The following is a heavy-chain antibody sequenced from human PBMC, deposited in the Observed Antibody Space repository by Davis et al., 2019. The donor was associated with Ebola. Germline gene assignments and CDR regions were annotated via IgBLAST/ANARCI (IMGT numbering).Heavy chain of an antibody. J-gene: IGHJ5*02. CDR3: ARVIRWGGANNWFDP. Sequence: ASVKVSCKASGYTFTSYGISWVRQAPGQGLEWMGWISAYNGNTNYAQKLQGRVTMTTDTSTSTAYMELSSLRSEDTAVYYCARVIRWGGANNWFDPWGQGTLVTVSS. CDR2: ISAYNGNT. CDR1: GYTFTSYG. V-gene: IGHV1-18*01. D-gene: IGHD2-21*01.